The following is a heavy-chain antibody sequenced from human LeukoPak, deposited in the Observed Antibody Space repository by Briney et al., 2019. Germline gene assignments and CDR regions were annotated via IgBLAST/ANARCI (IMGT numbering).Heavy chain of an antibody. V-gene: IGHV4-39*07. CDR3: ASTGSSGYYYRTYYFDY. Sequence: SETLSLTCTVSGGSISSSSYYWGWIRQPPGKGLEWIGSIYYSGSTYYNPSLKSRVTISVDTSKNQFSLKLSSVTAADTAVYYCASTGSSGYYYRTYYFDYWGQGTLVTVSS. J-gene: IGHJ4*02. CDR2: IYYSGST. D-gene: IGHD3-22*01. CDR1: GGSISSSSYY.